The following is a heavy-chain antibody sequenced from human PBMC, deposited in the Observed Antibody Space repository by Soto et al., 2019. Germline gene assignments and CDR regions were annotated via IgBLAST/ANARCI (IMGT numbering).Heavy chain of an antibody. J-gene: IGHJ4*02. Sequence: SETLSLTCAFSSGSISSNNWWSCFLQPPAKGLEWIGEIYHSGSTNYNPSLKSRVTISVDKSKNQFSLKLSSVTAADTAVYYCARATDRWSYFDSWGQGTLVTAPQ. CDR1: SGSISSNNW. CDR3: ARATDRWSYFDS. CDR2: IYHSGST. D-gene: IGHD6-13*01. V-gene: IGHV4-4*02.